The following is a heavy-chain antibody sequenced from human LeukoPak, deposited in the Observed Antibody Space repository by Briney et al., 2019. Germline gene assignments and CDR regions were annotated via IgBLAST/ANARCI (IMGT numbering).Heavy chain of an antibody. CDR3: AAVLRYFDWLLYPPPPFDY. V-gene: IGHV5-51*01. D-gene: IGHD3-9*01. J-gene: IGHJ4*02. CDR1: GYSFTSYW. CDR2: IYPGDSDT. Sequence: GESLKISCKGSGYSFTSYWIGWVRQMPGKGLERMGIIYPGDSDTRYGPSFQGQVTISADKSISPAYLQWSSLKASDTAMYYCAAVLRYFDWLLYPPPPFDYWGQGTLVTVSS.